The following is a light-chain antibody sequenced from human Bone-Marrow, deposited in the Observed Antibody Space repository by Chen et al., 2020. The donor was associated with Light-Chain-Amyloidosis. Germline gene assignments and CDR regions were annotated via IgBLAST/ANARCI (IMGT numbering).Light chain of an antibody. CDR2: EVT. J-gene: IGLJ1*01. CDR1: SSDVGGDKH. Sequence: QTALSQPASVSGSPGQSISISCRGTSSDVGGDKHVSWYQQHPDKAPKLLLCEVTTLPSCVPDRVSSSRSDHPASLTISELQTEDEADYFCSAYPITNTLVFGSGTRVTVL. CDR3: SAYPITNTLV. V-gene: IGLV2-14*01.